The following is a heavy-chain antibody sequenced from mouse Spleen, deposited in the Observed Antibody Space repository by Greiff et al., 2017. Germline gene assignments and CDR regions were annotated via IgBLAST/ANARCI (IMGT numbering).Heavy chain of an antibody. D-gene: IGHD6-1*01. V-gene: IGHV1-39*01. CDR3: ARGSHPGAY. J-gene: IGHJ3*01. CDR2: INPNYGTT. Sequence: EVKLMESGPELVKPGASVKISCKASGYLFPDYNMHWVKQSNGKSLEWIGVINPNYGTTSYNQKFKGKATLTVDQSSSTAYMQLNSLTSEDSAVYYCARGSHPGAYWGQGTLVTVSA. CDR1: GYLFPDYN.